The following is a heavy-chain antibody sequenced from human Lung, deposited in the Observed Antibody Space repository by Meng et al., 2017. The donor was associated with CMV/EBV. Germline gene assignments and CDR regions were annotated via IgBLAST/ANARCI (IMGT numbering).Heavy chain of an antibody. D-gene: IGHD4-11*01. CDR3: AKDRGDYSNFRFDP. CDR1: GFILSNYG. V-gene: IGHV3-23*01. CDR2: ISGSGGRT. Sequence: SCAASGFILSNYGMSWVRQAPGKRPEWLSGISGSGGRTYSAEYIKGRFTISRDNSKNTIYLQMDNLSAEDTAVYYCAKDRGDYSNFRFDPWGQGXLVTVSS. J-gene: IGHJ5*02.